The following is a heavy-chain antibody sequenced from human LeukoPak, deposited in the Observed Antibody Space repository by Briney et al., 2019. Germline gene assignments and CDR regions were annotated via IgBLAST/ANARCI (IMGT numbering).Heavy chain of an antibody. J-gene: IGHJ4*02. CDR1: GGTFSSYA. V-gene: IGHV1-18*01. CDR2: ISAYNGNT. CDR3: ARVEFDTPLMGY. Sequence: GASVKVSCKASGGTFSSYAISWVRQAPGQGLEWMGWISAYNGNTNYAQKLQGRVTMTTDTSTSTAYMELRSLRSDDTAVYYCARVEFDTPLMGYWGQGTLVTVSS. D-gene: IGHD2-8*01.